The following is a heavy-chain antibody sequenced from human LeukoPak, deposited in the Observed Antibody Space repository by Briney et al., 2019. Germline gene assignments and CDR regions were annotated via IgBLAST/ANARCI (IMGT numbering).Heavy chain of an antibody. CDR3: AREPPLAVALDY. J-gene: IGHJ4*02. CDR2: IIPIFGTA. D-gene: IGHD6-19*01. V-gene: IGHV1-69*05. Sequence: SVKVSCKASGGTFSSYAISWVRQAPGQGLEWMGRIIPIFGTANYAQKFQGRVTITTDESTSTAYMELSSLRSEGTAVYYCAREPPLAVALDYWGQGTLVTVSS. CDR1: GGTFSSYA.